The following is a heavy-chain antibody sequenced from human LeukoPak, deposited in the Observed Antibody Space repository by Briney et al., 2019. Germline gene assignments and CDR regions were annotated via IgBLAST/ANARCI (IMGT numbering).Heavy chain of an antibody. CDR1: GFTFSYYG. D-gene: IGHD6-19*01. CDR2: ISYDGSNK. Sequence: GGSLRLSCAASGFTFSYYGLHWVRQGPGKGLEWVAVISYDGSNKYYADSVKGRFTISRDNSKNTLYLQMNSLRAEDTAVYYCAKQCGGSDWFDAFDIWGQGTMVTVSS. V-gene: IGHV3-30*18. J-gene: IGHJ3*02. CDR3: AKQCGGSDWFDAFDI.